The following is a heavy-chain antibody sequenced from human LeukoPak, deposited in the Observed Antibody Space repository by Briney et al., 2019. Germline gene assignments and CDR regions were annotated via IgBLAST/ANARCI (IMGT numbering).Heavy chain of an antibody. V-gene: IGHV4-30-4*01. D-gene: IGHD3-16*01. CDR3: ARDTPFDV. J-gene: IGHJ6*02. CDR2: IYYSGST. Sequence: SETLSRTCTVSGGSSSSGDYYWSWIRQPPGKGLEWIGYIYYSGSTYYNPALKSRVTISVDTSKNQFSLKLSSVTAADTAVYYCARDTPFDVWGHGTTVTVSS. CDR1: GGSSSSGDYY.